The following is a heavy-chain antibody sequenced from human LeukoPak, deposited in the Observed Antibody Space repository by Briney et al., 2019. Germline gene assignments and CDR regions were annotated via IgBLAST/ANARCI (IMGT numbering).Heavy chain of an antibody. Sequence: PGGSLRLSCAASGFTFSRFWISWVRQAPGKGLEWVANIKQDGSEKYYVDSVKGRFTISRDNAKNSLYLQMNSLRGEDTAVFYCARVSCTNGVCYGFDCWGQGTLVTVSS. J-gene: IGHJ4*02. CDR1: GFTFSRFW. CDR3: ARVSCTNGVCYGFDC. CDR2: IKQDGSEK. D-gene: IGHD2-8*01. V-gene: IGHV3-7*01.